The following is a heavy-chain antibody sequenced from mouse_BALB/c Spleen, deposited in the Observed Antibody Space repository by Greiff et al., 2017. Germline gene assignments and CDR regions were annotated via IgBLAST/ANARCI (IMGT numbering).Heavy chain of an antibody. V-gene: IGHV2-5-1*01. Sequence: QVQLKESGPSLVQPSQSLSITCTVSGFSLTSYGVHWVRQSPGKGLEWLGVIWRGGSTDYNAAFMSRLSITKDNSKSQVFFKMNSLQADDTAIYYCAKKGANWGYAMDYWGQGTSVTVSS. J-gene: IGHJ4*01. D-gene: IGHD4-1*01. CDR1: GFSLTSYG. CDR2: IWRGGST. CDR3: AKKGANWGYAMDY.